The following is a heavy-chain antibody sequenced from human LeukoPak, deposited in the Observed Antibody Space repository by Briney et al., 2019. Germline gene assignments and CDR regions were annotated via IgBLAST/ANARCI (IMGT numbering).Heavy chain of an antibody. CDR3: ARDLSERYSTDY. CDR1: GFNVSQNH. CDR2: SSGDTT. J-gene: IGHJ4*02. Sequence: GGSLRLSCAASGFNVSQNHMTWVRQAPGKGLEWLSVSSGDTTYYADSVKGRFTISRDNSQNTLDLQMNSLRAEDTAVYYCARDLSERYSTDYWGQGTLVTVSS. D-gene: IGHD1-26*01. V-gene: IGHV3-53*05.